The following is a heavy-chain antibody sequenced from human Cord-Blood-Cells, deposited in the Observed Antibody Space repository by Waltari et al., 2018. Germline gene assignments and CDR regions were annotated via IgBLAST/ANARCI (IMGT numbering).Heavy chain of an antibody. CDR2: IKQDGSEK. Sequence: EVQLVESGGGLVQPGGSLRLSCAASGFTFSSYWMSWVRQAPGKGRGWVANIKQDGSEKYYVNSVKGRFTISRDNAKNSLYLQMNSLRAEDTAVYYCARNSGSYIDYWGQGTLVTVSS. D-gene: IGHD1-26*01. CDR3: ARNSGSYIDY. V-gene: IGHV3-7*01. J-gene: IGHJ4*02. CDR1: GFTFSSYW.